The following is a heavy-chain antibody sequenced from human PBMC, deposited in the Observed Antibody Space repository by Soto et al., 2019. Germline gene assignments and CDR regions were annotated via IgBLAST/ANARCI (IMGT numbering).Heavy chain of an antibody. CDR1: GGSISSYY. Sequence: QVQLQESGPGLVKPSETLSLTCTVSGGSISSYYWSWIRQPAGKGLEWIVRIYTSGSTNYNPSLKSRVTRSVDTSKNQFSLKLSSVTAADTAVYYCASGGGGSYLSYYYYGMDVWGQGTTVTVSS. V-gene: IGHV4-4*07. CDR3: ASGGGGSYLSYYYYGMDV. CDR2: IYTSGST. D-gene: IGHD1-26*01. J-gene: IGHJ6*02.